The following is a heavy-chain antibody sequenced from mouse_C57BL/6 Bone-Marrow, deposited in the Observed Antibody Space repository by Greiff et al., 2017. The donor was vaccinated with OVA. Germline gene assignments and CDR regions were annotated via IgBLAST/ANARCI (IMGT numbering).Heavy chain of an antibody. CDR3: ARSRDYYAMDD. V-gene: IGHV1-59*01. CDR1: GYTFTSYW. J-gene: IGHJ4*01. CDR2: IDPSDSYT. Sequence: QVQLQQPGAELVRPGTSVKLSCKASGYTFTSYWMHWVKQRPGQGLEWIGVIDPSDSYTNYNQKFKGKATLTVDTSSSTAYMQLSSLTSEDSAVYYCARSRDYYAMDDWGQGTSVTVSS.